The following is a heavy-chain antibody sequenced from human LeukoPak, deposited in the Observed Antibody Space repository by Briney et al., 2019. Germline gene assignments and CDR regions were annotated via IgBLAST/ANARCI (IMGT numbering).Heavy chain of an antibody. CDR2: ISAYNGNT. CDR3: ARGLIAADFDY. V-gene: IGHV1-18*01. J-gene: IGHJ4*02. Sequence: GASVTVSCKASGYTFTSYGISWVRQAPGQELEWMGWISAYNGNTNYAQKLQGRVTITTDTSTSTAYMELRSLRSDDTAVYYCARGLIAADFDYWGQGTLVTVSS. CDR1: GYTFTSYG. D-gene: IGHD6-13*01.